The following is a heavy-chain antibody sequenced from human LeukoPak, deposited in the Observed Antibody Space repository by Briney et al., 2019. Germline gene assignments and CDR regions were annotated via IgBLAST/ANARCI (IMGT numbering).Heavy chain of an antibody. V-gene: IGHV3-23*01. CDR1: GFTFSSYA. D-gene: IGHD3-10*01. J-gene: IGHJ4*02. Sequence: GGSLRLSCAASGFTFSSYAMSWVRQAPGKGLEWVSTISGSSGSTYYADSVKGRFTISGDNSKNTLYLQMNSLRAEDTAVYYCAKADYFASGSYYNWGQGTLVTVSS. CDR2: ISGSSGST. CDR3: AKADYFASGSYYN.